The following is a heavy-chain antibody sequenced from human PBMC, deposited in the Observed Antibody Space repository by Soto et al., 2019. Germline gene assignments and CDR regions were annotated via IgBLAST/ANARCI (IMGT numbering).Heavy chain of an antibody. J-gene: IGHJ5*02. V-gene: IGHV2-5*02. CDR2: IYWDDDK. CDR3: AHRRDRRDDWFDP. D-gene: IGHD2-15*01. Sequence: QITLKESGPTLVKPTQTLTLTCNLSGFSLSTSGVGVGWIRQPPGKALEWLALIYWDDDKRYSPSLKSRLTIHKDTAKNQVVLTMTHMDPVDTATYYCAHRRDRRDDWFDPWGQGTLVTVSS. CDR1: GFSLSTSGVG.